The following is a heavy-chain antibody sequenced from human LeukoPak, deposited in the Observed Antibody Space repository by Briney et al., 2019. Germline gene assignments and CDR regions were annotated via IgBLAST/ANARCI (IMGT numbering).Heavy chain of an antibody. D-gene: IGHD3-22*01. CDR1: GFTFSISG. J-gene: IGHJ4*02. CDR3: ASLYDSSGYLPFDY. CDR2: ISGSGDNT. V-gene: IGHV3-23*01. Sequence: GGSLRLSCAASGFTFSISGMSWVRQAPGKGLEWVSFISGSGDNTYYADSVKGRFTISRDNSKNTLYLQMNSLRAEDTAVYYCASLYDSSGYLPFDYWGQGTLVTVSS.